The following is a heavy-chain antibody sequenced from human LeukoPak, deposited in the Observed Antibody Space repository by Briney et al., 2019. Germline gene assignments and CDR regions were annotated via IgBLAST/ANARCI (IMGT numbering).Heavy chain of an antibody. D-gene: IGHD2-21*02. CDR1: GFTFDDYG. Sequence: PGGSLRLSCAASGFTFDDYGMSWVRQAPGKGLEWVSGINWNGGSTGYADSVKGRFTISRDNAKNSLYLQMNSLRAEDAAVYYCARVRWGVVTAVDYWGQGTLVTVSS. J-gene: IGHJ4*02. V-gene: IGHV3-20*04. CDR2: INWNGGST. CDR3: ARVRWGVVTAVDY.